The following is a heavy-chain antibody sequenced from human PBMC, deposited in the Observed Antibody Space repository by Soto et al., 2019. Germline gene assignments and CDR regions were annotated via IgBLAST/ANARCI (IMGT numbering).Heavy chain of an antibody. CDR1: GFTFSSYE. Sequence: EVQLVESGGGLVQPGGSLRLSCVVSGFTFSSYEMNWVRQAPGKGLEWVSYISSSGSTIHYADSVKGRFPISRANAKNSLYLQMNSLRAEDKGVYYCARWAGPAATVYYFDYWGQGTLVTVSS. V-gene: IGHV3-48*03. CDR2: ISSSGSTI. J-gene: IGHJ4*02. D-gene: IGHD2-2*01. CDR3: ARWAGPAATVYYFDY.